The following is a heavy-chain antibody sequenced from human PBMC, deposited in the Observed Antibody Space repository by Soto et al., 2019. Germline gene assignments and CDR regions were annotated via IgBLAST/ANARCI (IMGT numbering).Heavy chain of an antibody. CDR2: ISSSSSYI. Sequence: NPGGSLRLSCAASGFTFSSYSMNWVRQAPGKGLEWVSSISSSSSYIYYADSVKGRFTISRDNAKNSLYLQMNSLRAEDTAVYYCAREGGYCSSTSCYIDYYYGMDVWGQGTTVTVSS. CDR1: GFTFSSYS. J-gene: IGHJ6*02. CDR3: AREGGYCSSTSCYIDYYYGMDV. V-gene: IGHV3-21*01. D-gene: IGHD2-2*02.